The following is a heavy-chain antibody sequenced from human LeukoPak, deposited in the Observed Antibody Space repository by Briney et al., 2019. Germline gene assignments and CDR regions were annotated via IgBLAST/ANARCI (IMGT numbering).Heavy chain of an antibody. Sequence: GASVKVSCKASGGTFSSYAISWVRQAPGQGLEWMGGIIPIFGTANYAQKFQGRVTITADKSTSTAYMELSSLRSEDTAVYYCARARGGSYYYNYMDVWGKGTTVTVSS. D-gene: IGHD3-16*01. CDR3: ARARGGSYYYNYMDV. CDR2: IIPIFGTA. J-gene: IGHJ6*03. CDR1: GGTFSSYA. V-gene: IGHV1-69*06.